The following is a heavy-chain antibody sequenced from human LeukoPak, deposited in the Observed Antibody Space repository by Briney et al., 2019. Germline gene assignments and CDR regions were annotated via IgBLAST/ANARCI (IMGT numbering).Heavy chain of an antibody. Sequence: PGGSLRLSCAASGFTFSSYEMNWVRQAPGKGLEWVSYISSSGSTIYYADSVKGRFTISRDNAKNSLYLQMNSLRAEDTAVYYCASFVSSGPYSGYCYGMDVWGQGTTVTVSS. CDR2: ISSSGSTI. V-gene: IGHV3-48*03. D-gene: IGHD3-22*01. J-gene: IGHJ6*02. CDR1: GFTFSSYE. CDR3: ASFVSSGPYSGYCYGMDV.